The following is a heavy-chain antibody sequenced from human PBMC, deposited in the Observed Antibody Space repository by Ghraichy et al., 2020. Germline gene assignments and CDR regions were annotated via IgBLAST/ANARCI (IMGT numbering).Heavy chain of an antibody. J-gene: IGHJ4*02. Sequence: GGSLRLSCAASGFTFNNYAMNWVRQAPGKGLEWVSIISSDGVIIYYADSVKGRFTISRDNSKNTLYLQMNSLRAEDTAVYYCAKGAGGCSGGSCSTRVFDSWGQGTLVTVSS. CDR1: GFTFNNYA. CDR2: ISSDGVII. CDR3: AKGAGGCSGGSCSTRVFDS. V-gene: IGHV3-23*01. D-gene: IGHD2-15*01.